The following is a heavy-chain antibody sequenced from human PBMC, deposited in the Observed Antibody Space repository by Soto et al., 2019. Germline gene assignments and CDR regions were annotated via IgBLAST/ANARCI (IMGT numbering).Heavy chain of an antibody. D-gene: IGHD3-3*01. CDR3: AGYFWSGRLPYHVDF. CDR1: GYTFNSFG. V-gene: IGHV1-18*01. J-gene: IGHJ4*02. CDR2: ISGYNANT. Sequence: VQLVQSGPEVKKPGASVKVSCKGSGYTFNSFGITWVRQAPGQGLEWMGWISGYNANTKYAQKFQGRVTMTTDTSTSTAHMELRSLRSDDTALYYGAGYFWSGRLPYHVDFWGQGTLVTVCS.